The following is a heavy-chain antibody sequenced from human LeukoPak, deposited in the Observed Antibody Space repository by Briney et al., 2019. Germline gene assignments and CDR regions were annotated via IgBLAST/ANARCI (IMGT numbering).Heavy chain of an antibody. CDR1: GDSVSSRY. J-gene: IGHJ4*02. D-gene: IGHD4-11*01. CDR2: VYYTGTS. V-gene: IGHV4-59*02. CDR3: ARYSNHVDYFDS. Sequence: SSETLSLTCTVSGDSVSSRYWGWIRQPPGKGLKWIAHVYYTGTSNYNPSLKSRVTISIDTSKNQFSLKLISVTATDTAVYYCARYSNHVDYFDSWGQGTLVTVSS.